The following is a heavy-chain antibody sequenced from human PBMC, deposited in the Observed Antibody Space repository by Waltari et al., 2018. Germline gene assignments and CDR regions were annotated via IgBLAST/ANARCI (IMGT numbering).Heavy chain of an antibody. CDR1: GASISSYY. J-gene: IGHJ5*02. CDR2: INSDGSSI. D-gene: IGHD1-26*01. V-gene: IGHV3-74*01. Sequence: VQLQESAPGLVKPSVTLSLTCTVSGASISSYYRGWIRQPAGKGLVWVSRINSDGSSISYLDAVKGRFTISRDNAKNTLYLQMNSLRAEDTAVYDCARGHYSGSFTWGQGTLVTVSS. CDR3: ARGHYSGSFT.